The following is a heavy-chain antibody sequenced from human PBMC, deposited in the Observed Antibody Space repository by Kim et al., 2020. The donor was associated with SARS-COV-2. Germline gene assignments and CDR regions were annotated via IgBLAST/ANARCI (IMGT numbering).Heavy chain of an antibody. D-gene: IGHD3-9*01. J-gene: IGHJ4*02. V-gene: IGHV3-30*04. Sequence: GVSLRLSCAASGFTFSSYAMHWVRQAPGKGLALVAVISYDGSNKYYADSVKGRFTISRDNSKNTLYLQMNSLRAEDTAVYYCARGPGDILTGYYGYWGQGTLVTVSS. CDR1: GFTFSSYA. CDR3: ARGPGDILTGYYGY. CDR2: ISYDGSNK.